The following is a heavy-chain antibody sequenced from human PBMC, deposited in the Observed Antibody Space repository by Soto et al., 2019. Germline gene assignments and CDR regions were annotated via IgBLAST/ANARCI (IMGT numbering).Heavy chain of an antibody. D-gene: IGHD1-20*01. CDR1: GFTFSSYE. Sequence: GGSLRLSCAASGFTFSSYEMNWVRQAPGKGLEWVSYISSSGSTIYYADSVKGRFTISRDNAKNPLYLQMNSLRAEDTAVYYCAREYIQTDYWGQGTLVTVSS. V-gene: IGHV3-48*03. CDR3: AREYIQTDY. J-gene: IGHJ4*02. CDR2: ISSSGSTI.